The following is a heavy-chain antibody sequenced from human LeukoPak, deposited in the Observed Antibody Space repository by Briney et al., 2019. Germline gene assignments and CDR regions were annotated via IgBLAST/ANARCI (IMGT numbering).Heavy chain of an antibody. V-gene: IGHV3-23*05. CDR3: AHLVWEYVGGLDV. CDR2: IYTNGRDT. D-gene: IGHD3/OR15-3a*01. CDR1: GFIFRSYG. J-gene: IGHJ6*02. Sequence: GGSLRLSCVASGFIFRSYGMNWVRQAPGKGLEWVSGIYTNGRDTRYADSVKGRFTISRDNSKNTLYLQMHSLRVEDTAVYYCAHLVWEYVGGLDVWGQGTTVTVSS.